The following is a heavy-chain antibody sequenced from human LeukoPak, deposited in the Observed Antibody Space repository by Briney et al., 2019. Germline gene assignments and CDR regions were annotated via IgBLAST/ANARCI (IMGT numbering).Heavy chain of an antibody. CDR2: IKQDGSEK. V-gene: IGHV3-7*03. Sequence: GGSLRLSCAASGFIFSNYGMNWVRQAPGKGLEWVANIKQDGSEKYYVDSVKGRFTISRDNAKNSLYLQMNSLRAEDTAVYYCARAGFVGVAFDYWGQGTLVTVSS. CDR1: GFIFSNYG. CDR3: ARAGFVGVAFDY. D-gene: IGHD3-3*01. J-gene: IGHJ4*02.